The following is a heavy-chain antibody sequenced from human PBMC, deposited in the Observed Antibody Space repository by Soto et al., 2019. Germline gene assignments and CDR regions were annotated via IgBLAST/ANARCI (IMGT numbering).Heavy chain of an antibody. D-gene: IGHD2-2*01. CDR3: ARGSHDGHRAMTIGTQR. J-gene: IGHJ1*01. CDR1: GGSISSGDYY. Sequence: SETLSLTCTVSGGSISSGDYYWSWIRQPPGKGLEWIGYIYYSGSTYYNPSLKSRVTISVDTSKNQFSLKLSSVTAADTAVYYCARGSHDGHRAMTIGTQRWGQGTLVTVSS. V-gene: IGHV4-30-4*01. CDR2: IYYSGST.